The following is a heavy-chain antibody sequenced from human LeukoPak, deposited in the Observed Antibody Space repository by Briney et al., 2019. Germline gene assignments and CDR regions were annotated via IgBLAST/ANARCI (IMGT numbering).Heavy chain of an antibody. CDR3: ARDMVRGVDY. D-gene: IGHD3-10*01. Sequence: GGSLRLSCAASGFTFSSYTMNWVRQAPGKGLEWVSSISSSSSYIYYADSVKGRFTISRDNSKNTLYLQMNSLRAEDTAVYYCARDMVRGVDYWGQGTLVTASS. CDR2: ISSSSSYI. J-gene: IGHJ4*02. V-gene: IGHV3-21*01. CDR1: GFTFSSYT.